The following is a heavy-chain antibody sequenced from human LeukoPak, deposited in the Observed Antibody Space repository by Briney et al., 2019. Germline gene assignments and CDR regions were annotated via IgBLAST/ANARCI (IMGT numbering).Heavy chain of an antibody. V-gene: IGHV3-48*03. CDR1: GFTLSSYE. Sequence: GGSLRLSCAASGFTLSSYEMNWVRQAPGKGLEWVSYISSSGSTIYYADSVKGRFTISRDNAKNSLYLQMNSLRAEDTAVYYCASSPLYDFWSGYSLDYWGQGTLVTVSS. D-gene: IGHD3-3*01. J-gene: IGHJ4*02. CDR2: ISSSGSTI. CDR3: ASSPLYDFWSGYSLDY.